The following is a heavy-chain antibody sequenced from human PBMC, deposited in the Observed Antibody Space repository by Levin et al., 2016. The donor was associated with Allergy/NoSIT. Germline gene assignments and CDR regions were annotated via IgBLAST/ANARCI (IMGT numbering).Heavy chain of an antibody. CDR1: GFTFSNYW. CDR3: ASPIGVPAASDV. Sequence: GESLKISCVGSGFTFSNYWMHWVRQAPGMGPVWVARINNDVNSATYVDSVKGRFTISRDNARNTLYLQMNSLRTEDTAVYYCASPIGVPAASDVWGQGTTVTVSS. V-gene: IGHV3-74*03. D-gene: IGHD2-2*01. J-gene: IGHJ6*02. CDR2: INNDVNSA.